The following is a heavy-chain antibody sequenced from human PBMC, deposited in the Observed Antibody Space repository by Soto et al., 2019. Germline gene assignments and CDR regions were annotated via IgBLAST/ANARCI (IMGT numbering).Heavy chain of an antibody. J-gene: IGHJ6*02. Sequence: ASVKVSCKASGYTFTSYAMHWVRQAPGQRLEWMGWINAGNGNTKYSQKFQGGVTITRDTSASTAYMELSSLRSEDTAVYYCASEGIAARPRFYYYYGMGVWGQGTTVTVSS. V-gene: IGHV1-3*01. D-gene: IGHD6-6*01. CDR2: INAGNGNT. CDR1: GYTFTSYA. CDR3: ASEGIAARPRFYYYYGMGV.